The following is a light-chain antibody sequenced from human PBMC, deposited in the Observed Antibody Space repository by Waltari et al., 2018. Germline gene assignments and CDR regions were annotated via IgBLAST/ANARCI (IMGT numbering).Light chain of an antibody. Sequence: DIQMTQFPSSVSASVGDRVTITCRASQGISSWLAWYQQKRGKATKLLLYAASSLQSGVLSRFSRGRSGTDFTLTLNSLQPEDFATYYWQQSNSFPQTFGQGTKVEIK. J-gene: IGKJ1*01. CDR1: QGISSW. V-gene: IGKV1-12*01. CDR3: QQSNSFPQT. CDR2: AAS.